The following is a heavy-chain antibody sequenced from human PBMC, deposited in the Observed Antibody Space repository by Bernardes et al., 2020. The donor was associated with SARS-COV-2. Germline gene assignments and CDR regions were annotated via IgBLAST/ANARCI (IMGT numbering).Heavy chain of an antibody. CDR2: FNHVGAT. CDR3: ARGLRTTIDWIQLSFREPKQDIMDV. V-gene: IGHV4-34*01. CDR1: GGSFSDHD. D-gene: IGHD5-18*01. J-gene: IGHJ6*02. Sequence: SETLSLTCAVYGGSFSDHDWIWIRQPPGRGLEYIGEFNHVGATSYNPSLNNRASISLDGSKSQFSLQVTSVTAADTAVYFCARGLRTTIDWIQLSFREPKQDIMDVWGQGTTVTVSS.